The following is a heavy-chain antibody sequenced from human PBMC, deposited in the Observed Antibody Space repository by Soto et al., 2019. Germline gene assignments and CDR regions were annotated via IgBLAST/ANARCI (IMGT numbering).Heavy chain of an antibody. CDR3: AKLVPLSGWYNWGGDYYYYGMDV. J-gene: IGHJ6*02. Sequence: GGSLRLSCAASGFTFSSYGMHWVRQAPGKGLEWVAVISYDGSNKYYADSVKGRFTISRDNSKNTLYLQMNSLRAEDTAVYYCAKLVPLSGWYNWGGDYYYYGMDVWGQGTTVTVSS. CDR2: ISYDGSNK. CDR1: GFTFSSYG. D-gene: IGHD6-19*01. V-gene: IGHV3-30*18.